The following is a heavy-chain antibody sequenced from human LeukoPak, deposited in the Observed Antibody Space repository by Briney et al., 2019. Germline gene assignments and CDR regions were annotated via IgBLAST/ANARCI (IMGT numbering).Heavy chain of an antibody. D-gene: IGHD2-15*01. CDR1: GYTFTGYY. V-gene: IGHV1-2*02. J-gene: IGHJ3*02. CDR2: INPNSGGT. CDR3: ARANGGRDAFDI. Sequence: ASVKVSCKASGYTFTGYYMHWVRQAPGQGLEWMGWINPNSGGTNYAQKFQGRVTMTRDTSISTAYMELSSLRSEDTAVYYCARANGGRDAFDIWGQGTMVTVSS.